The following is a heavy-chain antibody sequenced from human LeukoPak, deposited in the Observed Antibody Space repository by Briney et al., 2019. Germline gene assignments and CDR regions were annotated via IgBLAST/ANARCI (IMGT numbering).Heavy chain of an antibody. Sequence: GGSLRLSCAASGFTFSSYWMSWVRQAPGKGLEWVANIKQDGSEKYYVDSVKGRFTISRDNAKNSLYLQMNSLRAEDTAVYYCARVRKSRLLDYYYYYMDVWGKGTTVTVSS. V-gene: IGHV3-7*01. CDR3: ARVRKSRLLDYYYYYMDV. J-gene: IGHJ6*03. D-gene: IGHD2-8*02. CDR1: GFTFSSYW. CDR2: IKQDGSEK.